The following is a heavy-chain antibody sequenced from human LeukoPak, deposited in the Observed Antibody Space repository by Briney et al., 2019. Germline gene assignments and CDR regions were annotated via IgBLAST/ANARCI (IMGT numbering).Heavy chain of an antibody. V-gene: IGHV3-15*04. CDR3: STDWQRSTLYFDH. D-gene: IGHD5-12*01. CDR2: IETKIDGGTT. J-gene: IGHJ4*02. CDR1: RLTFSHVR. Sequence: GGSLRLSCAASRLTFSHVRMSWVRQAPGKGLEWVGRIETKIDGGTTGYAGPVKDRFTISRDDSKNILYLQMNSLKTEDTAVYYCSTDWQRSTLYFDHWGPGTQVTVSS.